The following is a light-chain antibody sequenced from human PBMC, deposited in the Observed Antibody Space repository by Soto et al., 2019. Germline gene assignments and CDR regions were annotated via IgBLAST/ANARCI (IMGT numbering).Light chain of an antibody. J-gene: IGKJ5*01. V-gene: IGKV3-11*01. CDR2: DAS. Sequence: EIVMTQSPATLSVSPGERATLSCRASQSVGSDLAWYQQKPGQAPRLVIYDASSRASGVPARFSGSGSGTDFTLTISSLEPEDFALYYCQQRNSWPPITFGQGTRLEIQ. CDR1: QSVGSD. CDR3: QQRNSWPPIT.